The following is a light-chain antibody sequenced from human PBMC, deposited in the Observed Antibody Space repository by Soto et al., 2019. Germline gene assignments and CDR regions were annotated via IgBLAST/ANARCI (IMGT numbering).Light chain of an antibody. J-gene: IGKJ1*01. CDR2: DAS. CDR3: XXXXXAPAT. V-gene: IGKV1-39*01. CDR1: QSIDSC. Sequence: DIQMTQSPSSLSASVGDRVTITCRASQSIDSCLSWYQQKPGKAPKLLIYDASSLQSGVPSRFSGSGYGTDFTLTISSLQREDXAXXXXXXXXXAPATFGQGTRVEIK.